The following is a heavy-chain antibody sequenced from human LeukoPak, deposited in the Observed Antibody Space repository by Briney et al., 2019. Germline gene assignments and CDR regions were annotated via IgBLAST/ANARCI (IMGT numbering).Heavy chain of an antibody. J-gene: IGHJ5*02. CDR2: INHSGST. V-gene: IGHV4-34*01. CDR1: GFTFSSYS. Sequence: GSLRLSCAASGFTFSSYSMNWIRQPPGKGLEWIGEINHSGSTNYNPSLKSRVTISVDTSKNQFSLKLSSVTAADTAVYYCARGHYGSGRSWFDPWGQGTLVTVSS. CDR3: ARGHYGSGRSWFDP. D-gene: IGHD3-10*01.